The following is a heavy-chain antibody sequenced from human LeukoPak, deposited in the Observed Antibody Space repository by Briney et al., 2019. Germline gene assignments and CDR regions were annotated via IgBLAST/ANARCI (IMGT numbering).Heavy chain of an antibody. CDR1: GFTFSSYA. CDR2: ISGSGDNT. Sequence: PTGGSLRLSCAASGFTFSSYAMSWVRQAPGKGREWVSGISGSGDNTYYADSVKGRFTTSRDNSKNTLYVQVNSLGTEDTAAYYCAKGSYYDSSGSFYFDYWGQGTLVTVSS. V-gene: IGHV3-23*01. J-gene: IGHJ4*02. CDR3: AKGSYYDSSGSFYFDY. D-gene: IGHD3-22*01.